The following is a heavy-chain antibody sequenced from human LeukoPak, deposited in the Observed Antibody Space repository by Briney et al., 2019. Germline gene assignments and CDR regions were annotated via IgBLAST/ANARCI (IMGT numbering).Heavy chain of an antibody. V-gene: IGHV4-39*01. CDR3: ARQTGSGLFILP. Sequence: PSETLSLTCTVSGVSISSSNSYWGWIRQPPGKGLEWIGSIYYSGNTYYNASLKSQVSISIDTSKNQFSLRLTSVTAADKAVYYCARQTGSGLFILPGGQGTLVTVSS. D-gene: IGHD3/OR15-3a*01. CDR2: IYYSGNT. CDR1: GVSISSSNSY. J-gene: IGHJ4*02.